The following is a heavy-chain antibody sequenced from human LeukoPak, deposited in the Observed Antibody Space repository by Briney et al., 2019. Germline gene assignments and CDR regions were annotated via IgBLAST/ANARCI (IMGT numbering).Heavy chain of an antibody. CDR3: AREVERYSSGWADY. CDR1: GGSISSGSYY. CDR2: IYTSRST. D-gene: IGHD6-19*01. J-gene: IGHJ4*02. V-gene: IGHV4-61*02. Sequence: SETLSLTCTVSGGSISSGSYYWSWIRQPAGKGLEWIGRIYTSRSTNYNPSLKSRVTISVDTSKNQFSLKLSSVTAADTAVYYCAREVERYSSGWADYWGQGTLVTVSS.